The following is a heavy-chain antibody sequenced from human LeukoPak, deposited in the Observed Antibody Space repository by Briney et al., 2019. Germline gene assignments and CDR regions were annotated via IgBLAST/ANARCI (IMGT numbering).Heavy chain of an antibody. CDR2: ISYDGSTK. CDR1: GFSFSSYS. J-gene: IGHJ4*02. D-gene: IGHD3-16*01. CDR3: ATGGRPWHLQL. Sequence: GGSLRLSRPVSGFSFSSYSMRWVRQAPGKGLEWVAVISYDGSTKYYADSVKGRFTISRDNSKNTVYLQMNNLRAEDTAVYCCATGGRPWHLQLWGQGTLVTVSS. V-gene: IGHV3-33*01.